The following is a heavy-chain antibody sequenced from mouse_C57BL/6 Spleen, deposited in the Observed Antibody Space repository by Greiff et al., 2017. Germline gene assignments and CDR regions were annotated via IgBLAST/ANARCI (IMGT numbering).Heavy chain of an antibody. CDR3: ARECNYPYYAMDY. J-gene: IGHJ4*01. V-gene: IGHV1-72*01. D-gene: IGHD2-1*01. Sequence: VQLQQPGAELVKPGASVKLSCKASGYTFTSYWMHWVKQRPGRGLEGIGRIDPNSGGTKYNEKFKSKATLTVDKPSSTAYMQLSSLTSEDSAVYYCARECNYPYYAMDYWVQGTSVTVSS. CDR1: GYTFTSYW. CDR2: IDPNSGGT.